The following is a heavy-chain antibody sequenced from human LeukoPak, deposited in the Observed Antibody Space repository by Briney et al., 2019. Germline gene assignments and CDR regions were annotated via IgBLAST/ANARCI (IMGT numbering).Heavy chain of an antibody. CDR2: INHSGST. D-gene: IGHD4-23*01. CDR3: ARGMTTVVTFYDAFDI. Sequence: SETLSLTCAVYGGSFSGYYWSWIRHPPGKGLEWIGEINHSGSTNYNPSLKSRVTISVDTSKNQFSLKLSSVTAADTAVYYCARGMTTVVTFYDAFDIWGQGTMVTVSP. V-gene: IGHV4-34*01. J-gene: IGHJ3*02. CDR1: GGSFSGYY.